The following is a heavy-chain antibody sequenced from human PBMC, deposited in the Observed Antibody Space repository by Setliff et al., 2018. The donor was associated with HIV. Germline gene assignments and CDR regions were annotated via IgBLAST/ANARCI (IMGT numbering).Heavy chain of an antibody. CDR3: ASVLRYYGSGSYPFGY. CDR1: GFTFSSYA. J-gene: IGHJ4*02. CDR2: ISYDGSNK. Sequence: PGGSLRLSCAASGFTFSSYAMHWVRQAPGKGLEWVAVISYDGSNKYYADSVKGRFTISRDNSKNTLYLQMNSLRAEDTAVYYCASVLRYYGSGSYPFGYWGQGTLVTVSS. D-gene: IGHD3-10*01. V-gene: IGHV3-30*04.